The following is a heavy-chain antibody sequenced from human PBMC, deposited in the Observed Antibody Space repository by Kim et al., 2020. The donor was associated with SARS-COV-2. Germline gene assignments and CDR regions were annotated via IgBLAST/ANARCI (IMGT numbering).Heavy chain of an antibody. J-gene: IGHJ3*02. D-gene: IGHD4-17*01. Sequence: SQTLSLTCTVSGGSISSYYWSWIRQPPGKGLEWIGYIYYSGSTNYNPSLKSRVTISVDTSKNQFSLKLSSVTAADTAVYYCARDHDYGDPDAFDIWGQGTMVTVSS. CDR2: IYYSGST. V-gene: IGHV4-59*01. CDR3: ARDHDYGDPDAFDI. CDR1: GGSISSYY.